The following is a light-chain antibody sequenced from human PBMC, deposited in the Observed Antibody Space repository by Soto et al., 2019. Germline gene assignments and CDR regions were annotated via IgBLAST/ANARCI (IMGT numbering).Light chain of an antibody. CDR1: QSIGNK. Sequence: DIQMTQSPSTLSASVGDRVTITCRASQSIGNKLAWYQQKPGKAPKLLIYDACSLEGGVPSRFSGSGSGTEFTLTISSLWPDDFATYYCQQYHNYWTFGQGTKVDIK. V-gene: IGKV1-5*01. CDR3: QQYHNYWT. J-gene: IGKJ1*01. CDR2: DAC.